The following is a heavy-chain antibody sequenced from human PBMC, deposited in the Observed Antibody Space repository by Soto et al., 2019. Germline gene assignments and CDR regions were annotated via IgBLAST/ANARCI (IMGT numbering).Heavy chain of an antibody. Sequence: VASVKVSCKASGYTFTSYYMHWVRQAPGQGLEWMGIINPSGGSTSYAQKFQGRVTKTRDTSTSTVYMELSSLRSEDTAVYYCAREIGSRYSSGWHGMDVWGQGTTVTVSS. CDR2: INPSGGST. V-gene: IGHV1-46*01. J-gene: IGHJ6*02. CDR1: GYTFTSYY. D-gene: IGHD6-19*01. CDR3: AREIGSRYSSGWHGMDV.